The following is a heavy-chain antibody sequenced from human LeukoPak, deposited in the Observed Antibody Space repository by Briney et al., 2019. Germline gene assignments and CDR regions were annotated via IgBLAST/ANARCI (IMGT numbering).Heavy chain of an antibody. CDR2: ISSSSTYI. D-gene: IGHD1-26*01. V-gene: IGHV3-21*01. J-gene: IGHJ3*02. Sequence: GGSLRLSCAASGFTFSSYSMNCVRQAPGKGLEWVSSISSSSTYIYYADSVKGRFTISRDNAKNSLYLQMNSLRAEDTAVYYCARAGATDAFDIWGQGTMVTVSS. CDR1: GFTFSSYS. CDR3: ARAGATDAFDI.